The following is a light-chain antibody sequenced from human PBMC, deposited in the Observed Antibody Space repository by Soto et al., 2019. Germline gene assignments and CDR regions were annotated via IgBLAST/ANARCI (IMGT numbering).Light chain of an antibody. Sequence: DIQMTQSPSSLSASVRDRVTITCRASQGISNYLAWYQQKPGKVPKLLIYAASTFQSGVPSRFSGSGSGTDFTVTISSLQPEDVATYYCPKYDSAPWTFGQGTKVEIK. CDR2: AAS. J-gene: IGKJ1*01. V-gene: IGKV1-27*01. CDR1: QGISNY. CDR3: PKYDSAPWT.